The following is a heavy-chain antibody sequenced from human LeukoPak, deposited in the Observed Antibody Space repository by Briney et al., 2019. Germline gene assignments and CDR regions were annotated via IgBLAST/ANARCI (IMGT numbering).Heavy chain of an antibody. CDR2: IWYDGSNK. Sequence: GGSLRLSCAASGFTFSSYGMHWVRQAPGKGLEWVAVIWYDGSNKYYADSVKGRFTISRDNSKNTLYLQKNSLRAEDTAVYYCARDPHRHGYYYMDVWGKGTTLTVSS. V-gene: IGHV3-33*01. CDR3: ARDPHRHGYYYMDV. J-gene: IGHJ6*03. CDR1: GFTFSSYG.